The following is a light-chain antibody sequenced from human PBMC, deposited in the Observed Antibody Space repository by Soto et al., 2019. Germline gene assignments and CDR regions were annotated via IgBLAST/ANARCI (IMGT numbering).Light chain of an antibody. J-gene: IGKJ4*01. V-gene: IGKV3-15*01. Sequence: EIVMTQSPATLSVSPGEGATLSCRASPSVANKLAWYQQKPGQSPRLLIYDAPTRATGIPDRFSGSGSGTEFTLTISSLQSEDFAVYYCQQYNNWPPLTFGGGTKVEIK. CDR3: QQYNNWPPLT. CDR1: PSVANK. CDR2: DAP.